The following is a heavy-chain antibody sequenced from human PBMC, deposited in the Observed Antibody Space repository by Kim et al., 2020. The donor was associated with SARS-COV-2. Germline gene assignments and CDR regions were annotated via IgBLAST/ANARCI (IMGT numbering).Heavy chain of an antibody. D-gene: IGHD4-17*01. V-gene: IGHV3-53*01. CDR2: IYSGGST. CDR1: GFTVSSNY. Sequence: GGSLRLSCAASGFTVSSNYMSWVRQAPGKGLEWVSVIYSGGSTYYADSVKGRFTISRDNSKNTLYLQMNSLRAEDTAVYYCARAGYGDYGFDYWGQGTLVTVSS. CDR3: ARAGYGDYGFDY. J-gene: IGHJ4*02.